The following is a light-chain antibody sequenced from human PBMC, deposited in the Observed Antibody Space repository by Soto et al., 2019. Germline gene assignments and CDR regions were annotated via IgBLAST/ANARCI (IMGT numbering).Light chain of an antibody. CDR2: AAS. J-gene: IGKJ2*01. CDR3: QQTYSTQYT. CDR1: QSISSY. V-gene: IGKV1-39*01. Sequence: DIQMTQSPSSLSASVGDRVTITCRASQSISSYLNWYEHKPGKAPKLLIYAASTLQSAVPSRFSGSGSGTDFTLTISSLQHEDCATYYCQQTYSTQYTFGQGTKLEIK.